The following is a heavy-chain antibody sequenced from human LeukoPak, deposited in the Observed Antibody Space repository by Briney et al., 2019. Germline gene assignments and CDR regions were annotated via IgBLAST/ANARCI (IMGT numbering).Heavy chain of an antibody. CDR1: GGSISSYY. D-gene: IGHD6-25*01. Sequence: SETLSLTCTVSGGSISSYYWSWIRQPPGKGLEWIGYIYYSGSTNYNPSLKSRVTISVDTSKNQFSLKLSSVTAADTAVYYCARDTVGKRPPGAFDIWGQGTMVTVSS. CDR3: ARDTVGKRPPGAFDI. CDR2: IYYSGST. V-gene: IGHV4-59*01. J-gene: IGHJ3*02.